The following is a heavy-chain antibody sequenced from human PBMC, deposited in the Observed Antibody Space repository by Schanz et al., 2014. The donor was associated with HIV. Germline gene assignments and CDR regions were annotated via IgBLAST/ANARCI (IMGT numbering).Heavy chain of an antibody. CDR3: ARDVSHDSSGHYSDYYYGMDV. CDR2: ISYDGSNK. CDR1: GFTFRSYA. D-gene: IGHD3-22*01. Sequence: QVQLVESGGGVVQPGRSLRLSCAASGFTFRSYAMHWVRQAPGKGLEWVAVISYDGSNKNYADSVKGRFTISRDNSKNTLYLQMNSLRAEDTAVYYCARDVSHDSSGHYSDYYYGMDVWGRGTTVTVSS. V-gene: IGHV3-30-3*01. J-gene: IGHJ6*02.